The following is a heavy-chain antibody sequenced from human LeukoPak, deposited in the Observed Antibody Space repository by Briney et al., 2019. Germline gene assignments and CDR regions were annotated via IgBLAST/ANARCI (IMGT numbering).Heavy chain of an antibody. CDR1: GGSFSGYY. D-gene: IGHD3-10*01. J-gene: IGHJ5*02. Sequence: SETLSLTCAVYGGSFSGYYWTWIRQPPGKGLEWIGEINHSGSTNYNPSLKSRVTISVDTSKNHLSLKLNSVTAADTAVYYCARLSLLPQHITMVRGVHPWGQGPLVPVPS. CDR3: ARLSLLPQHITMVRGVHP. CDR2: INHSGST. V-gene: IGHV4-34*01.